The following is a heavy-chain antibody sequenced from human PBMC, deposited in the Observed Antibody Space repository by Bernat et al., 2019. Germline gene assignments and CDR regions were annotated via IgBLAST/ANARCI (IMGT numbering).Heavy chain of an antibody. CDR3: AKDIAVAGLFKGMDV. Sequence: EVQLVESGGGVVQPGGSLRLSCAASGFTFDDYAMHWVRQAPGKGLEWVSLISGDGGSTYYADSVKGRFTISRDNSKNSLYLQMNSLRTEDTALYYCAKDIAVAGLFKGMDVWGQGTTVTVSS. V-gene: IGHV3-43*02. CDR1: GFTFDDYA. D-gene: IGHD6-19*01. J-gene: IGHJ6*02. CDR2: ISGDGGST.